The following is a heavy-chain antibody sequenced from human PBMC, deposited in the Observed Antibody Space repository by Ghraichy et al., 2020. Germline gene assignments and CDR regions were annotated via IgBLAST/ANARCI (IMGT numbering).Heavy chain of an antibody. D-gene: IGHD3-10*01. Sequence: TLSLTCAVSGGSSKTYNYAWLRQPPGGGLEWIGGINDRGTTEYNSSLESRVSMSVDAAQRRLTLKVTSLTGADSAVYFCARHRQGGSTPHYFDPWGPG. J-gene: IGHJ5*02. V-gene: IGHV4-34*01. CDR3: ARHRQGGSTPHYFDP. CDR1: GGSSKTYN. CDR2: INDRGTT.